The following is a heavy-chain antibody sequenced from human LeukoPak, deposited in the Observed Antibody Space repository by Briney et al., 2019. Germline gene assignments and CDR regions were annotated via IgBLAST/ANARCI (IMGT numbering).Heavy chain of an antibody. J-gene: IGHJ4*02. D-gene: IGHD6-6*01. Sequence: GASVKVSCEASGYTFTGYYMHWVRQAPGQGLEWMGWINPNSGGTNYAQKFQGGVTMTRDTSISTAYMELSRLRSDDTAVYYCARVLVASAGDYFDYWGQGTLVTVSS. CDR1: GYTFTGYY. CDR3: ARVLVASAGDYFDY. V-gene: IGHV1-2*02. CDR2: INPNSGGT.